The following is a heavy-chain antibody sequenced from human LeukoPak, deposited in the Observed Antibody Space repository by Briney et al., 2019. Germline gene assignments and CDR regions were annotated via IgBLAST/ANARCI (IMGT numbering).Heavy chain of an antibody. Sequence: GGSLRLSCAASGFPCISYWVTWVRQAPGKGLEWVANIKQDGSAKYYVDSLRGRFSISRDNVKNSLFLQMNSLSAEDTAVYYCARCPYDSSGYYSVPSHLDYWGQGTLVTVSS. CDR3: ARCPYDSSGYYSVPSHLDY. CDR1: GFPCISYW. CDR2: IKQDGSAK. D-gene: IGHD3-22*01. J-gene: IGHJ4*02. V-gene: IGHV3-7*01.